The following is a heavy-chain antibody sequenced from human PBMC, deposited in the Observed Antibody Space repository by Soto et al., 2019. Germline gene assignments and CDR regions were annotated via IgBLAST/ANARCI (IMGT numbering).Heavy chain of an antibody. J-gene: IGHJ5*02. Sequence: GASVEVSCKXSGGTFSSYAISWVRQAPGQGLEWMGGIIPIFGTANYAQKFQGRVTITADESTSTAYMELSSLRSEDTAVYYCARVWLQGNWFDPWGQGTLVTVSS. CDR1: GGTFSSYA. D-gene: IGHD3-10*01. CDR2: IIPIFGTA. CDR3: ARVWLQGNWFDP. V-gene: IGHV1-69*13.